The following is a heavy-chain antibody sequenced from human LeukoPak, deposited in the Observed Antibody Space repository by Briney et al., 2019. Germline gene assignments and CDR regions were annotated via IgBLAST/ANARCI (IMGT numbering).Heavy chain of an antibody. CDR3: TTPDTAMITY. CDR1: GFTFSNYA. Sequence: GGSLRLSCAASGFTFSNYAMNWVRQAPGKGLEWVGRIKSKTDGGTTDYSAPVKGRFSISRDDSKNTLFLQMDSLKTEDTAVYYCTTPDTAMITYWGQGTLVTVSS. D-gene: IGHD5-18*01. V-gene: IGHV3-15*01. J-gene: IGHJ4*02. CDR2: IKSKTDGGTT.